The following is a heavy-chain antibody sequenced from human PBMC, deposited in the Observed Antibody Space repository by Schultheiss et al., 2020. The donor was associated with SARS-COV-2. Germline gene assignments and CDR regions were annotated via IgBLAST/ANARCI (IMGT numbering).Heavy chain of an antibody. CDR2: TSGSGGST. V-gene: IGHV3-11*04. CDR3: ARAPDDYGDYN. CDR1: GFSFSDYY. D-gene: IGHD4-17*01. Sequence: GGSLRLSCKASGFSFSDYYMTWIRQAPGKGLQWVATTSGSGGSTYYADSVRGRFTISRDNSKNTLYLQMNSLRAEDTAVYYCARAPDDYGDYNWGQGTLVTVSS. J-gene: IGHJ4*02.